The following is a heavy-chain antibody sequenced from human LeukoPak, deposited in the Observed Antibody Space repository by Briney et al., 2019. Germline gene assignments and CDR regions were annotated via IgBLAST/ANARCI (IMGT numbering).Heavy chain of an antibody. J-gene: IGHJ3*02. CDR2: INHSGST. CDR3: ARGRRCGGSCYHTPGAFDI. V-gene: IGHV4-34*01. Sequence: SETLSLTCAVYGGSFSGYYWSWIRQPPGKGLEWIGEINHSGSTNYNPSLKSRVTISVDTSKNQFSLKPSSVTAADTAVYYCARGRRCGGSCYHTPGAFDIWGQGTMVTVSS. CDR1: GGSFSGYY. D-gene: IGHD2-15*01.